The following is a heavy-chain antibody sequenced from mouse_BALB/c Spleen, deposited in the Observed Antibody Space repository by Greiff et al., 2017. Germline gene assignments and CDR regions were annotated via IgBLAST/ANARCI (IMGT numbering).Heavy chain of an antibody. CDR3: ARLGNYGGYFDV. D-gene: IGHD2-1*01. V-gene: IGHV5-6-5*01. J-gene: IGHJ1*01. CDR2: ISSGGST. CDR1: GFTFSSYA. Sequence: EVHLVESGGGLVKPGGSLKLSCAASGFTFSSYAMSWVRQTPEKRLEWVASISSGGSTYYPDSVKGRFTISRDNARNILYLQMSSLRSEDTAMYYCARLGNYGGYFDVWGAGTTVTVSS.